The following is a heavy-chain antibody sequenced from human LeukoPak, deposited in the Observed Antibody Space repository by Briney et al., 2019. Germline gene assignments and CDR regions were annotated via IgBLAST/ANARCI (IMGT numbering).Heavy chain of an antibody. V-gene: IGHV1-18*01. Sequence: GASVKVSCKASGYTFTSYGISWVRQAPGQGLEWMGWISAYNGNTNYAQKLQGRVAMTTDTSTSTAYMELRSLRSDDTAVYYCAREYCSTTRCYMADYWGQGTLVTVSS. D-gene: IGHD2-2*01. CDR2: ISAYNGNT. J-gene: IGHJ4*02. CDR1: GYTFTSYG. CDR3: AREYCSTTRCYMADY.